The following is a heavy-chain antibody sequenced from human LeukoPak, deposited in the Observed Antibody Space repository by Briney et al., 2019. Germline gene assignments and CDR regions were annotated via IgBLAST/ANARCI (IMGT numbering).Heavy chain of an antibody. V-gene: IGHV4-34*01. Sequence: PSETLSLTCAVYGGSFSGYYWSWIRQPPGKGLEWIGEINHSGSTNYNPSPKSRVTISVDTSKNQFSLKLSSVTAADTAVYYCARAAPLGYCSSTSCYAVGYYYYYGMDVWGQGTTVTVSS. J-gene: IGHJ6*02. D-gene: IGHD2-2*01. CDR1: GGSFSGYY. CDR2: INHSGST. CDR3: ARAAPLGYCSSTSCYAVGYYYYYGMDV.